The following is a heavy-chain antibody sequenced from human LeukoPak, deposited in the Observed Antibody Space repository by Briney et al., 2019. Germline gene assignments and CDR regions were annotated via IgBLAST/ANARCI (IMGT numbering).Heavy chain of an antibody. CDR1: GGSISSSSYY. J-gene: IGHJ4*02. Sequence: TTSETLSLTCTVSGGSISSSSYYWGWIRQPPGKGLEWIGSIYYSGSTYYNPSLKSRVTISVDTSKNQFSPKLSSVTAADTAVYYCAIDVGATFDYWGQGTLVTVSS. D-gene: IGHD1-26*01. CDR3: AIDVGATFDY. V-gene: IGHV4-39*02. CDR2: IYYSGST.